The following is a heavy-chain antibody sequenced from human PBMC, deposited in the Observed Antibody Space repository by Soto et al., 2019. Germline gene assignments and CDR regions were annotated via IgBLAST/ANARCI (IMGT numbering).Heavy chain of an antibody. V-gene: IGHV3-30*18. CDR3: AKDGDSYYNFWSDYSPFDY. CDR2: ISYDGSNK. CDR1: GFTFSSYG. D-gene: IGHD3-3*01. J-gene: IGHJ4*02. Sequence: QVQLVESGGGVVQPGRSLRLSCAASGFTFSSYGMHWVRQAPGKGLEWVAIISYDGSNKYYAVSVKGRFTISRDNSKNSLYLQMNSLRAEDTAVYYCAKDGDSYYNFWSDYSPFDYWCQGTLVTVSS.